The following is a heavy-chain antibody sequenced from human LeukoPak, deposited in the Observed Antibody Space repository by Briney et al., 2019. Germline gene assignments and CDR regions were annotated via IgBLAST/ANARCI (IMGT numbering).Heavy chain of an antibody. D-gene: IGHD2-21*01. J-gene: IGHJ5*02. Sequence: GSLRLSCAASGFTVSSNYMSWVRQPPGKGLEWIGEINHSGSTNYNPSLKSRVTISVDTSKNQFSLKLSSVTAADTAVYYCARGLIRPLHIKGRFDPWGQGTLVTVSS. CDR2: INHSGST. CDR3: ARGLIRPLHIKGRFDP. V-gene: IGHV4-34*01. CDR1: GFTVSSNY.